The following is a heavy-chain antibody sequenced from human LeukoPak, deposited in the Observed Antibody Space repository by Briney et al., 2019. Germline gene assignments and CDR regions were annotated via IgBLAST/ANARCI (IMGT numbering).Heavy chain of an antibody. CDR1: GGSFRGYY. D-gene: IGHD3-9*01. CDR2: INHSGST. J-gene: IGHJ5*02. CDR3: ARGRYYYDILTGYFSRTWFDP. V-gene: IGHV4-34*01. Sequence: SETLSLTCAVYGGSFRGYYWSWIRQPPGKGLEWIGEINHSGSTNYNPSLKSRVTISVDTSKNQFSLKLSSVTAADTAVYYCARGRYYYDILTGYFSRTWFDPWGQGTLVTVSS.